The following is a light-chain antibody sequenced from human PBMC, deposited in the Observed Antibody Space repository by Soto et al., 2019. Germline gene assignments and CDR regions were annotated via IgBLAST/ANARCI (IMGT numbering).Light chain of an antibody. CDR2: GTS. V-gene: IGKV1-8*01. CDR1: HYISTF. CDR3: QQYYTYPIT. J-gene: IGKJ4*01. Sequence: AIRLTQSPSSFSASTGDRVTITCRASHYISTFLAWYQQKPGKAPNLLIYGTSTLHTDVPSRFNGSGSGTDFTLTIPCLQSEDFATYYCQQYYTYPITFGGGTQVEIK.